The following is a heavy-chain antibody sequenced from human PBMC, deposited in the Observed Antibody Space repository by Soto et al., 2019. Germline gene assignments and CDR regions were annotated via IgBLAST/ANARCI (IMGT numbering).Heavy chain of an antibody. V-gene: IGHV3-23*01. CDR2: ISGSGGST. CDR1: GFTFSSYA. Sequence: AGGSLRLSCAASGFTFSSYAMSWVRQAPGKGLEWVSAISGSGGSTYYADSVKGRFTISRDNSKNTLYLQMNSLRAEDTAVYYCAKGNYYDSSGPVLWGQGTMVTVSS. D-gene: IGHD3-22*01. J-gene: IGHJ3*01. CDR3: AKGNYYDSSGPVL.